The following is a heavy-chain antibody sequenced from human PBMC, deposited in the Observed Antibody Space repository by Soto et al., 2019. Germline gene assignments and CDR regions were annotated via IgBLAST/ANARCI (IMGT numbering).Heavy chain of an antibody. V-gene: IGHV1-2*02. J-gene: IGHJ6*02. CDR1: GYTFTGYY. CDR2: INPETGGT. Sequence: ASMKVSCKASGYTFTGYYVHWVREAPGQGLEWMGWINPETGGTSYAQKFQGRVTLSRDTSINTAYLELSRLRFDDAAVYFCARERYQVISDGMDVWGQGTTVTVS. D-gene: IGHD2-2*01. CDR3: ARERYQVISDGMDV.